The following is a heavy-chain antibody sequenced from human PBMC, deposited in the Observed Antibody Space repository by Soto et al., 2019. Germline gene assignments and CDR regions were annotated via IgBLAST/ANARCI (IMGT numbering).Heavy chain of an antibody. Sequence: EVQLVESGGGLVQPGGSLKLSCAASGFTFSGSAMHWVRQASGKGLEWVGRIRSKANSYATAYAASVKGRFTISRDDSQNTAYLQTNCLKTEDTAVYYCTRGELSSLDPWGQGTLVTVSS. CDR3: TRGELSSLDP. CDR1: GFTFSGSA. D-gene: IGHD3-16*02. CDR2: IRSKANSYAT. V-gene: IGHV3-73*02. J-gene: IGHJ5*02.